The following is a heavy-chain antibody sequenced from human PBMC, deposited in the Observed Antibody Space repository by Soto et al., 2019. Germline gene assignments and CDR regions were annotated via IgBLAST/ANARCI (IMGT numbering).Heavy chain of an antibody. V-gene: IGHV3-23*01. D-gene: IGHD3-22*01. CDR2: ISGSGGST. Sequence: GGSLRLSCAASGFTFSSYAMSWVRQAPGKGLEWVSAISGSGGSTYYADSVKGRFTISRDNSKNTLYLQMNSLRAEDTAVYYCAKFPMYYYDSSGSLFDYWGQGTLVTVSS. CDR1: GFTFSSYA. J-gene: IGHJ4*02. CDR3: AKFPMYYYDSSGSLFDY.